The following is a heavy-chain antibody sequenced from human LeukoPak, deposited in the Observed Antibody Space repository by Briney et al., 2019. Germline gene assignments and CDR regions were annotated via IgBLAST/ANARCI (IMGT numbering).Heavy chain of an antibody. Sequence: PGGSLRLSCAASGFTFSSYGMHWVRQAPGKGLEWVAVISYDGSNKYYADSVKSRFTISRDNSKNTLYLQMNSLRAEDTAVYYCANIAAAGRDAFDIWGQGTMVTVSS. D-gene: IGHD6-13*01. J-gene: IGHJ3*02. CDR3: ANIAAAGRDAFDI. CDR2: ISYDGSNK. CDR1: GFTFSSYG. V-gene: IGHV3-30*19.